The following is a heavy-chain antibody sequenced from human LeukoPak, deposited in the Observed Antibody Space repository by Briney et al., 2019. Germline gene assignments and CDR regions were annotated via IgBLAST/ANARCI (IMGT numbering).Heavy chain of an antibody. CDR2: ISNSGST. V-gene: IGHV4-39*01. Sequence: SETLSLTCTVSGGSISSSSYYWDWIRQPPGKGLEWIGSISNSGSTFYNPSLTSRVTISVDTSKKQLSLKLTSVTAADTAVFYCASHRSGTYYESFDYWGQGTLVTVSS. CDR3: ASHRSGTYYESFDY. J-gene: IGHJ4*02. CDR1: GGSISSSSYY. D-gene: IGHD1-26*01.